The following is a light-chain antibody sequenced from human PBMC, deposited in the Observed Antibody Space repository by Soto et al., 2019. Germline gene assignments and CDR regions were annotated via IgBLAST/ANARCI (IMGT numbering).Light chain of an antibody. CDR2: EVS. V-gene: IGLV2-14*01. J-gene: IGLJ2*01. CDR1: SSDDGGYNY. Sequence: QSALTQPASVSGSPGQSITISCTGTSSDDGGYNYVSWYQQHPGKAPKLMISEVSNRPSGVSNRFSGSKSGNTDSLTISGLQDEDEADYYCSSYTSSSTLEVVFGGGTKLTVL. CDR3: SSYTSSSTLEVV.